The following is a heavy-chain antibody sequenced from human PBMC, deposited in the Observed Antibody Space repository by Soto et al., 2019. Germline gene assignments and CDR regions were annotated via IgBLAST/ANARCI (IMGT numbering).Heavy chain of an antibody. CDR3: ARIASGSIYY. CDR1: GGSISSYY. D-gene: IGHD3-10*01. J-gene: IGHJ4*02. V-gene: IGHV4-59*01. Sequence: QVQLQESGPGLVKPSETLSLTCTVSGGSISSYYWSWIRQPPGRGLGWFGYINYSGGTNTNPPPTRRVTISVDTSRNQFSLKLSSVTAADTAVYYCARIASGSIYYWGQGTLVTVSS. CDR2: INYSGGT.